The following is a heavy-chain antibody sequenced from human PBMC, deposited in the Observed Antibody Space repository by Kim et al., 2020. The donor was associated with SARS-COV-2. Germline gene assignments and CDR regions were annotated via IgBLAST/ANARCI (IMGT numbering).Heavy chain of an antibody. V-gene: IGHV3-15*01. D-gene: IGHD3-10*01. Sequence: GGSLRLSCAASGFTFSNAWMSWVRQAPGKGLEWVGRIKSKTDGGTTDYAAPVKGRFTISRTDSKNTLYLQMNSLKTEDTAVYYCTTDKTLYYYGSWSWFDPWGQGTLVTVSS. CDR1: GFTFSNAW. J-gene: IGHJ5*02. CDR2: IKSKTDGGTT. CDR3: TTDKTLYYYGSWSWFDP.